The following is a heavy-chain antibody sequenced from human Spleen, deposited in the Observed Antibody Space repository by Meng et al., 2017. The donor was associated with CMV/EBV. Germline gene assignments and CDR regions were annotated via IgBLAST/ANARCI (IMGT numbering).Heavy chain of an antibody. D-gene: IGHD5-12*01. V-gene: IGHV4-30-4*08. CDR3: VRENGYEYYFDS. CDR1: GGSMTRDDSY. CDR2: IYFRGNT. Sequence: VCGGSMTRDDSYWSWVRQSPGKGLEWIGYIYFRGNTYYNPSLKGRVSMSIDTSKSQFSLDLTSVTAADTAVYFCVRENGYEYYFDSWGQGTLVTVSS. J-gene: IGHJ4*02.